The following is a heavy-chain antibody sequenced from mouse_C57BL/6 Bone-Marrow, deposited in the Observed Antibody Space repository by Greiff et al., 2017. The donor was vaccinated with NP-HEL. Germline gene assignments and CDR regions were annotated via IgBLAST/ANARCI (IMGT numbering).Heavy chain of an antibody. CDR3: VLKGAYYYGSSAYFDV. Sequence: QVQLQQSGAELVKPGASVKISCKASGYAFSSYWMNWVKQRPGKGLEWIGQIYPGDGDTNYNGKFKGKATLTADKSSSTAYMQLSSLTSEDSAVYFCVLKGAYYYGSSAYFDVWGTGTTVTVSS. CDR1: GYAFSSYW. J-gene: IGHJ1*03. CDR2: IYPGDGDT. V-gene: IGHV1-80*01. D-gene: IGHD1-1*01.